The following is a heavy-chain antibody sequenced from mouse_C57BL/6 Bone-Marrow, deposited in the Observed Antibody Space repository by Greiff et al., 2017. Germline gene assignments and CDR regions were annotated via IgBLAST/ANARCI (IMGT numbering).Heavy chain of an antibody. CDR2: ISSGGSYT. Sequence: EVKLVESGGDLVKPGGSLKLSCAASGFTFSSYGMSWVRQTPDKRLEWVGTISSGGSYTYYTDSLKGRFTISRDNANNTLYLQMSSLKSEDTAMDYCARQGGVATFAYWGQGTLVTVSA. CDR3: ARQGGVATFAY. V-gene: IGHV5-6*02. CDR1: GFTFSSYG. J-gene: IGHJ3*01.